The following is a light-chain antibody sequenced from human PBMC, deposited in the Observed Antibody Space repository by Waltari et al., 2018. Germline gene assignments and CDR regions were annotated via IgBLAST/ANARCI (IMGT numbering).Light chain of an antibody. V-gene: IGLV1-51*01. J-gene: IGLJ2*01. CDR3: GTWDSSLSADVV. CDR1: SSNIGNNY. CDR2: EKS. Sequence: QSVLTPPPSVSAAPGQKVTISCSGSSSNIGNNYLSWYQQLPGTAPKLLIYEKSERPPGIPDRFAGSKSGTSATLGITGLQTGDEADYYCGTWDSSLSADVVFGGGTKLTVL.